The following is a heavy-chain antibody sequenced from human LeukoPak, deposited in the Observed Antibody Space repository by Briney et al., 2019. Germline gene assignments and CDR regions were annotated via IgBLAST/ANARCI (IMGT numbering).Heavy chain of an antibody. D-gene: IGHD3-22*01. Sequence: PGGSLRLSCAASGXTFSGYSMHWVRQAPGKGLEWVTFTSYDGNTKYYGDSVKGRFTISRDNSKNTVYLHMNSLRAEDTAVYYCAKADSARVAVLKTTIDYWGQGTLVTVSS. CDR2: TSYDGNTK. CDR3: AKADSARVAVLKTTIDY. V-gene: IGHV3-30-3*01. CDR1: GXTFSGYS. J-gene: IGHJ4*02.